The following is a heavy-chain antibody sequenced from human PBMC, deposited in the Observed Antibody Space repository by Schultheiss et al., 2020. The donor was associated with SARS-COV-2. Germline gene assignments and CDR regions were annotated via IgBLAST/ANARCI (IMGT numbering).Heavy chain of an antibody. CDR2: INHSGST. CDR1: GGSFSGYC. D-gene: IGHD6-13*01. CDR3: AGNSSSWPFDS. V-gene: IGHV4-34*01. Sequence: SETLSLTCAVYGGSFSGYCWSWIRQSPGKGLEWIGEINHSGSTNYNPSLKSRVTISVDTSKNQFSLKLSSVTAADTAVYYCAGNSSSWPFDSWGQGTLVTVSS. J-gene: IGHJ4*02.